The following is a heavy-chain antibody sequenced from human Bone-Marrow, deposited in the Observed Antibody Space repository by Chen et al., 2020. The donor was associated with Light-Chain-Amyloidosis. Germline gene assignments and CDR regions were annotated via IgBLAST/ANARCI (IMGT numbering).Heavy chain of an antibody. CDR2: IFYGDIT. CDR1: GVSTISSREYY. D-gene: IGHD7-27*01. CDR3: ARGPSEVNWGVVQSAYAPNF. Sequence: QLQESGPGLVEPSKTLSLTCTVSGVSTISSREYYWGWMRQTPGRGLEWIGSIFYGDITYYNPSLKSRVTLSTDPSNNRISLGLRSVTAGDTAMYYCARGPSEVNWGVVQSAYAPNFWGQGTMVTVS. J-gene: IGHJ3*01. V-gene: IGHV4-39*07.